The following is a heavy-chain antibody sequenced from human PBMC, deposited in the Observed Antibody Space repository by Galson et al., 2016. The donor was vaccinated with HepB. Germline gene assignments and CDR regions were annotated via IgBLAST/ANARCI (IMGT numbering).Heavy chain of an antibody. CDR3: ARAPGRRTVRRKGLRLKEEWGESTPLKRVDS. J-gene: IGHJ5*01. CDR1: GYTFSNFP. CDR2: INGGNGDT. D-gene: IGHD3-3*01. V-gene: IGHV1-3*01. Sequence: SVKVSCKASGYTFSNFPIHWVRQAPGQRLEWMGWINGGNGDTKYSQKFQGRITITRDTSATTVYMELSSLTYEDTAIYYCARAPGRRTVRRKGLRLKEEWGESTPLKRVDSWGQGILVTVSS.